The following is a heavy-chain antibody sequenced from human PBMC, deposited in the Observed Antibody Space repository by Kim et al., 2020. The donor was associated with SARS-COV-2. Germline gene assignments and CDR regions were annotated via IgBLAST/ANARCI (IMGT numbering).Heavy chain of an antibody. CDR1: GFTFSSYA. J-gene: IGHJ4*02. V-gene: IGHV3-30-3*01. D-gene: IGHD3-10*01. Sequence: GGSLRLSCAASGFTFSSYAMHWVRQAPGKGLEWVAVISYDGSNKYYADSVKGRFTISRDNSKNTLYLQMNSLRAEDTAVYYCASGYGSGSFDYWGQGTLVAVSS. CDR3: ASGYGSGSFDY. CDR2: ISYDGSNK.